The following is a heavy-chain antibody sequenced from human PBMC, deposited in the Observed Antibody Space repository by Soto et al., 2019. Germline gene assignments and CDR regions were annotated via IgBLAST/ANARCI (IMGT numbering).Heavy chain of an antibody. D-gene: IGHD2-15*01. Sequence: QPGGSLRLSCTASGFTFSIYSMNWVRQAPGKGLEWLSYISSGSTSVSYADSVKGRFTISRDNAQNSMYLQMSSLRDDDTAIYYCAREFCSGGTCYSDFDYWGQGTLVTVSS. CDR2: ISSGSTSV. J-gene: IGHJ4*02. V-gene: IGHV3-48*02. CDR1: GFTFSIYS. CDR3: AREFCSGGTCYSDFDY.